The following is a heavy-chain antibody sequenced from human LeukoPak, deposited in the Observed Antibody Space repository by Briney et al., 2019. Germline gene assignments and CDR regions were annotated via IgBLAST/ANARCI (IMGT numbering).Heavy chain of an antibody. CDR2: INLNSGST. CDR3: ASWAGGNEYVAAFDY. Sequence: ASVRVSCKASGYTFTDYYMHWMRRAPGQGLEWMGWINLNSGSTKYAENFQGRVAMTRDTSITTAYMDLSRLTSDDTAVYYCASWAGGNEYVAAFDYWGQGTLVTVSS. D-gene: IGHD2/OR15-2a*01. V-gene: IGHV1-2*02. J-gene: IGHJ4*02. CDR1: GYTFTDYY.